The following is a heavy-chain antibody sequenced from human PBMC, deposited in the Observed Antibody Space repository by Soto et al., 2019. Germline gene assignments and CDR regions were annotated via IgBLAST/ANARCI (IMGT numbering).Heavy chain of an antibody. Sequence: SETRSRTCAVYGASFSGYYWSWIRAPPGKGLEWIGEINHSGSTNYNPSLKSRVTISVDTSKNQFSLKLSSVTAADTAVYYCARVAGVSGDYYGMEVWGQGTTVTVS. J-gene: IGHJ6*01. CDR3: ARVAGVSGDYYGMEV. V-gene: IGHV4-34*01. CDR2: INHSGST. CDR1: GASFSGYY. D-gene: IGHD5-12*01.